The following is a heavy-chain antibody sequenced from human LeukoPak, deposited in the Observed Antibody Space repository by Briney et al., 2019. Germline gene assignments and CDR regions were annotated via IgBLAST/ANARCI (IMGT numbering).Heavy chain of an antibody. D-gene: IGHD1-26*01. V-gene: IGHV3-21*01. CDR3: ARGQTYSGRTLDV. Sequence: GGSLRLSCAASGFTFSSYSMNWVRQAPGKGLEWVSSISSSSSYIYYADSVKGRFTISRDNAKNSLYLQTNSLRAEDTAVYYCARGQTYSGRTLDVWGQGTTVTVSS. J-gene: IGHJ6*02. CDR1: GFTFSSYS. CDR2: ISSSSSYI.